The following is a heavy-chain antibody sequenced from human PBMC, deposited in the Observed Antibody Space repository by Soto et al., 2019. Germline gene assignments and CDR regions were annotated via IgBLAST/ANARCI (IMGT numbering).Heavy chain of an antibody. V-gene: IGHV3-30-3*01. Sequence: GGSLRLSCAASGFTFSSYAMHWVRQAPGKGLEWVAVISYDGSNKYYADSVKGRFTISRDNSKNTLYLLMNSLRAEDTAVYYCARDPNARTYQPLLYPEASYYFDYWGQGTLVTVSS. D-gene: IGHD2-2*02. J-gene: IGHJ4*02. CDR2: ISYDGSNK. CDR3: ARDPNARTYQPLLYPEASYYFDY. CDR1: GFTFSSYA.